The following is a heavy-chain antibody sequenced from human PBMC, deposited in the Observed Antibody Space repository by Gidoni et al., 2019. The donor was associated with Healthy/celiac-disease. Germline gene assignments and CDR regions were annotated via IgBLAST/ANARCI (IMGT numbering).Heavy chain of an antibody. CDR1: GGSFSGYY. D-gene: IGHD6-6*01. Sequence: QVQLQQWGAGLLKPSETLSLTCAVYGGSFSGYYWSWIRQPPGKGLEWIGEINHSGSTNYNPSLKSRVTISVDTSKNQFSLKLSSVTAADTAVYYCASQLAARSPADYWGQGTLVTVSS. V-gene: IGHV4-34*01. J-gene: IGHJ4*02. CDR3: ASQLAARSPADY. CDR2: INHSGST.